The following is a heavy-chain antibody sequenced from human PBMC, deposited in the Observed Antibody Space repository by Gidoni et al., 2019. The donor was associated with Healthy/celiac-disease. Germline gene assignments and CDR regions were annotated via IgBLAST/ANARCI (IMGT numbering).Heavy chain of an antibody. V-gene: IGHV4-34*01. Sequence: QVQLQQWGAGLLKPSETLSLTCAVYGGSFSGYYWSWIRQPPGKGLEWIGEINHSGSTNYNPSLKSRVTISVDTSKNQFSLKLSSVTAADTAVYYCAREGMTTVTSFDYWGQGTLVTVSS. CDR2: INHSGST. J-gene: IGHJ4*02. CDR1: GGSFSGYY. D-gene: IGHD4-17*01. CDR3: AREGMTTVTSFDY.